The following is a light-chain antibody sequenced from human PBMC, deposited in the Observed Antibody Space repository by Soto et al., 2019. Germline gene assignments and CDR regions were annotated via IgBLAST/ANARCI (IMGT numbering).Light chain of an antibody. CDR2: EVN. CDR1: SSDVGGYNY. CDR3: CSYAGSNDVV. V-gene: IGLV2-8*01. J-gene: IGLJ2*01. Sequence: QSVLTQPPSASGSLGQSVTISCTGTSSDVGGYNYVSWYQHHPGKAPKLMIYEVNKRPSGVPDRFSGSKSGNTASLTVSGLQAEDEADYYCCSYAGSNDVVFGGGTKLTVL.